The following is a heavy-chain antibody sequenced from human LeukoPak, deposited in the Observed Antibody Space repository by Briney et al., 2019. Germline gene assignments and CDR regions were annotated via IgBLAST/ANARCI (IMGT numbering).Heavy chain of an antibody. Sequence: SGKVSCKASRATLSSLSISWVRQAPGQGLEWMGRIIPILGIANYAQKFQGRVTITADKSTSTAYMELSSLRSEDTAVYYCAREVSGNDCPLWDYWGQGTLVTVSS. D-gene: IGHD5-12*01. CDR2: IIPILGIA. J-gene: IGHJ4*02. CDR1: RATLSSLS. CDR3: AREVSGNDCPLWDY. V-gene: IGHV1-69*04.